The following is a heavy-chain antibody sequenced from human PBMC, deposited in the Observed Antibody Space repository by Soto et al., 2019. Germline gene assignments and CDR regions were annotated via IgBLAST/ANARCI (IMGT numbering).Heavy chain of an antibody. V-gene: IGHV4-34*01. D-gene: IGHD2-2*01. CDR1: GGSFSGYY. CDR3: AREVGYYSATRRNLYFDY. J-gene: IGHJ4*02. CDR2: INHTGGS. Sequence: SETLSLTCTVCGGSFSGYYWSWVRQTPGKGLEWIGDINHTGGSNYNPSLKSRVMISVDTAKTQFSLNVTSVTAADTAVYYCAREVGYYSATRRNLYFDYWGPGTLVTVSS.